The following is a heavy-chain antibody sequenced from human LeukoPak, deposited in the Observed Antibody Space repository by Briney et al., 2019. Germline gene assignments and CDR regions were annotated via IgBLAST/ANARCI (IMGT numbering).Heavy chain of an antibody. CDR1: GFTFSSYS. J-gene: IGHJ6*02. Sequence: GGSLRLSCAASGFTFSSYSMNWVRQAPGKGLEWVSSISSSSSYIYYADSVKGRFTISRDNAKNSLYLQMNSLRAEDTAVYYCARDLVVHSYGYSSMDVWGQGTTVTVSS. CDR3: ARDLVVHSYGYSSMDV. V-gene: IGHV3-21*01. D-gene: IGHD5-18*01. CDR2: ISSSSSYI.